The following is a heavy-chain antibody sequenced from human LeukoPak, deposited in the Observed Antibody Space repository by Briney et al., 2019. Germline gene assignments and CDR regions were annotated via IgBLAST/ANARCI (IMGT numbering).Heavy chain of an antibody. CDR2: IYYSGST. Sequence: SETLSLTCTVSGGSISGDYWSWIRQAPGKGLEWIAYIYYSGSTNYNPSLKSRVTISVDTSKNQFSLKLTSVTAPDTAVYYCARDRGSGGGFDYWGQGTLVTVSS. V-gene: IGHV4-59*01. J-gene: IGHJ4*02. D-gene: IGHD3-10*01. CDR3: ARDRGSGGGFDY. CDR1: GGSISGDY.